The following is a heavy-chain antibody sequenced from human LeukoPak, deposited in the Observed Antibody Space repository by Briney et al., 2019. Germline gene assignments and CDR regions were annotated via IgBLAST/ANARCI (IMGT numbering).Heavy chain of an antibody. Sequence: GGSLRLSCAASGFTFSSYGMHWVRQAPGKGLEWVAFIRYDGSNKYYADSVKGRFTISRDNAKNSLYLQMNSLRAEDTAVYYCARNYYDYVWGSYRSNWFDPWGQGTLVTVSS. CDR1: GFTFSSYG. CDR3: ARNYYDYVWGSYRSNWFDP. J-gene: IGHJ5*02. V-gene: IGHV3-30*02. D-gene: IGHD3-16*02. CDR2: IRYDGSNK.